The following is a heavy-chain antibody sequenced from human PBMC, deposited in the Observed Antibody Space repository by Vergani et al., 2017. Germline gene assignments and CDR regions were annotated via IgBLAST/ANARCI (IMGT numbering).Heavy chain of an antibody. D-gene: IGHD4-11*01. V-gene: IGHV3-11*01. CDR2: ISSSGSTI. CDR3: AKLGYSNYNWFDP. Sequence: QVQLVESGGGVVKPGGSLRLSCAASGFTFSDYYMSWIRQAPRKGLEWVSYISSSGSTIYYADSVKGRFTISRDNAKNSLYLQMNSLRAEDTDVYYCAKLGYSNYNWFDPWGQGTLVTVSS. CDR1: GFTFSDYY. J-gene: IGHJ5*02.